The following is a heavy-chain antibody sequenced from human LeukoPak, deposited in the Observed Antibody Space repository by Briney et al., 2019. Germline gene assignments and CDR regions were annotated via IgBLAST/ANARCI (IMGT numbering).Heavy chain of an antibody. CDR2: ISTTGSSI. V-gene: IGHV3-11*04. D-gene: IGHD6-19*01. CDR1: GFTFSDYY. J-gene: IGHJ4*02. CDR3: ARVQRGIAVALDY. Sequence: GGSLRLSCAASGFTFSDYYMNWVRQAPGKGLEWVSYISTTGSSIYYADSVKGRFTISRDNVKNLLYLQMNSLRAEDTAVYYCARVQRGIAVALDYWGQGTLATVSS.